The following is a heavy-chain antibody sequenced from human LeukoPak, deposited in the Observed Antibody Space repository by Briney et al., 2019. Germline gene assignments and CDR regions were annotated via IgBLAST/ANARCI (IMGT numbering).Heavy chain of an antibody. CDR2: ISGSGGTT. D-gene: IGHD3-9*01. Sequence: GGSLRLSCAASGFTLSSYALSWVRQAPGKGLEWVSTISGSGGTTYYADSVKGRFTISRDNSKNTLYLQMNSLRAEDTAVYYCAKSPYYDILTGYYRWGQGTLVTVSS. V-gene: IGHV3-23*01. CDR1: GFTLSSYA. CDR3: AKSPYYDILTGYYR. J-gene: IGHJ4*02.